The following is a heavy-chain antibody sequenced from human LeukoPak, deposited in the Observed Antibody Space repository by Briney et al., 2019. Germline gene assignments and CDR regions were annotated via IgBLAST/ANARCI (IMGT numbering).Heavy chain of an antibody. CDR1: GGSISSSSYY. D-gene: IGHD2-2*01. Sequence: SGTLSLTCTVSGGSISSSSYYWGWIRQPPGKGLEWIGSIYYSGSTYYNPSLKSRVTISVDTSKNQFSLKLSSVTAADTAVYYCARDVVPADLYYFDYWGQGTLVTVSS. V-gene: IGHV4-39*02. J-gene: IGHJ4*02. CDR3: ARDVVPADLYYFDY. CDR2: IYYSGST.